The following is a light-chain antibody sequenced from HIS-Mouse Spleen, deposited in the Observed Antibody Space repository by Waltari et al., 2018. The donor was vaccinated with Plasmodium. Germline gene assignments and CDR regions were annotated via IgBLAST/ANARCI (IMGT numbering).Light chain of an antibody. J-gene: IGLJ1*01. CDR1: SSDVGGYNY. V-gene: IGLV2-11*01. CDR3: CSYAGSYTYV. Sequence: QSALTQPRSVSGSPGQSVTITCTGTSSDVGGYNYASLSQQHPGKAPNPMFYEVGTRPAGVPDRFSGSKSGNTASLTISGLQAEDEADYYCCSYAGSYTYVFGTGTKVTVL. CDR2: EVG.